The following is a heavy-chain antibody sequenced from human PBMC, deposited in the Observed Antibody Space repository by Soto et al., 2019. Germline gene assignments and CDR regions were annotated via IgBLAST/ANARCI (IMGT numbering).Heavy chain of an antibody. V-gene: IGHV3-23*01. CDR2: ISGSGGST. D-gene: IGHD6-19*01. Sequence: GGSLRLSCAASGFTFSSYAMSWVRQAPGKGLEWVSAISGSGGSTYYADSVKGRFTISRDNSKNTLYLQMNSLRAEDTAVYYCEKGVAGRGFYFDYWGQGTLVTVSS. CDR1: GFTFSSYA. J-gene: IGHJ4*02. CDR3: EKGVAGRGFYFDY.